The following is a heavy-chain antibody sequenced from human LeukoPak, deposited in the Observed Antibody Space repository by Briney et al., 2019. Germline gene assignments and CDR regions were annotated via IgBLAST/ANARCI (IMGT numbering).Heavy chain of an antibody. CDR2: ISGSGGST. V-gene: IGHV3-23*01. CDR3: AKDQYYYDSSGYY. J-gene: IGHJ4*02. D-gene: IGHD3-22*01. Sequence: GGSLRLSCAASGLTFSSYAMSWVRQAPGKGLEWVSAISGSGGSTYYADSVKGRFTISRDNSKNTLYLQMNSLRAEDTAVYYCAKDQYYYDSSGYYWGQGTLVTVSS. CDR1: GLTFSSYA.